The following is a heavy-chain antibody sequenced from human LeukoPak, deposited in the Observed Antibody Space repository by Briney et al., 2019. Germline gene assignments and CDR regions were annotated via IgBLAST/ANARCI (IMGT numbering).Heavy chain of an antibody. J-gene: IGHJ4*02. D-gene: IGHD2-15*01. CDR2: IKQDGSEQ. CDR1: GFTFSTYW. Sequence: GGSLRLSCAASGFTFSTYWMTWVRQAPGKGLEWVANIKQDGSEQRYVDSVKGRFTISRDNAKNSLYLQMSSLRAEDTAVYYCARGYCSGGSCYEYPIGYWGQGTLVTVSS. CDR3: ARGYCSGGSCYEYPIGY. V-gene: IGHV3-7*05.